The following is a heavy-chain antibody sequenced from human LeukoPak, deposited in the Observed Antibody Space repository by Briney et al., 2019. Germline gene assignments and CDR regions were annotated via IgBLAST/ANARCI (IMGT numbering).Heavy chain of an antibody. CDR2: IYSGGST. CDR1: GFTVSRNY. J-gene: IGHJ4*02. D-gene: IGHD3-22*01. Sequence: GGSLRLSCAASGFTVSRNYMSWVRQAPGKGLEWVSVIYSGGSTYYADCVKGRFTISRDNSKNTLYLQMNSLRAEDTAVYYCARDYYDSRAQGKASDYWGQGTLVTVSS. CDR3: ARDYYDSRAQGKASDY. V-gene: IGHV3-66*01.